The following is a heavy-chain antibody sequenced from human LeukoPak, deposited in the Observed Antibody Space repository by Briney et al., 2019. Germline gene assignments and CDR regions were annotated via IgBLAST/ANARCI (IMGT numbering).Heavy chain of an antibody. D-gene: IGHD6-19*01. CDR1: GYTFTSYA. J-gene: IGHJ1*01. V-gene: IGHV1-3*01. CDR2: INAGNGNT. Sequence: ASVKVSCKASGYTFTSYAMHWVRQAPGQRLEWMGWINAGNGNTKYSQKFQRRVTITRDTSASTAYMELSSLRSEDTAVYYCARDDQWLPRRYFQHWGQGTLVTVSS. CDR3: ARDDQWLPRRYFQH.